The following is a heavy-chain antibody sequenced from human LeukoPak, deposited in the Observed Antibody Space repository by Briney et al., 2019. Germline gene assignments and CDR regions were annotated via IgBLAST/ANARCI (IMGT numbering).Heavy chain of an antibody. D-gene: IGHD4-23*01. J-gene: IGHJ4*02. CDR1: GFIVSSNY. V-gene: IGHV3-53*01. CDR2: IYSGGST. Sequence: GGSLRLSCAASGFIVSSNYMSWVRQAPGKGLEWVSVIYSGGSTYYADSVKGRFTISRDNSKNTLYLQMNSLRAEDTAVYYCATGGNSGLFDYWGQGTLVTVSS. CDR3: ATGGNSGLFDY.